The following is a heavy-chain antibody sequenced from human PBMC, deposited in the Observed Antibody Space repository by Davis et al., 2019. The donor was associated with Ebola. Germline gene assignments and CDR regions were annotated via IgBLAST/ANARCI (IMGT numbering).Heavy chain of an antibody. CDR2: INHSGST. V-gene: IGHV4-34*01. D-gene: IGHD3-3*01. J-gene: IGHJ5*02. Sequence: PSETLSLTCAVYGGSFSGYYWSWIRQPPGKGLEWIGEINHSGSTNYNPSLKSRVTISVDTSKNQFSLKLSSVTAADTAVYYCATGYDFWSGYSERWFDPWGQGTLVTVSS. CDR1: GGSFSGYY. CDR3: ATGYDFWSGYSERWFDP.